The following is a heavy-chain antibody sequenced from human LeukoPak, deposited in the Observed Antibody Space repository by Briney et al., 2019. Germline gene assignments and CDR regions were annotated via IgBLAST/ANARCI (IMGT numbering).Heavy chain of an antibody. V-gene: IGHV4-34*01. J-gene: IGHJ4*02. CDR1: GGSFSGYY. Sequence: SETLSLTCAVYGGSFSGYYWSWIRQPPGKGLEWIGEINHSGSTNYNPSLKCRVTISVDTSKNQFSLKLSSVTAADTAVYYCARGRGITMIVVVTYYFDYWGQGTLVTVSS. CDR3: ARGRGITMIVVVTYYFDY. CDR2: INHSGST. D-gene: IGHD3-22*01.